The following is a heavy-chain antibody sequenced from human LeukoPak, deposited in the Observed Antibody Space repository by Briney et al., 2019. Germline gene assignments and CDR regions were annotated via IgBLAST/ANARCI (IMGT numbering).Heavy chain of an antibody. CDR1: GGSFSGYY. J-gene: IGHJ4*02. D-gene: IGHD3-10*01. Sequence: PSETLSLTCGVYGGSFSGYYWSWIRQPPGKGLEWIGEINHSGSTNYNPSLKSRVTISADTSKNHFSLKETSVTAADTAVYYCAIGSDGHDYWGQGILVTVSS. V-gene: IGHV4-34*01. CDR2: INHSGST. CDR3: AIGSDGHDY.